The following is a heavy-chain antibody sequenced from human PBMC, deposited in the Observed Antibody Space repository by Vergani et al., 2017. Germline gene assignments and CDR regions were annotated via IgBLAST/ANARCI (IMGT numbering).Heavy chain of an antibody. Sequence: EVRLVESGGGLVQPGGSLRLSCATSGFTLSDYWIDWVRQAPGKGLEWVAFIGSSGPYINYADSVKGRFIISRDNTNNSLFLQLRSLKAEDAAVYYCAKGVTDYQLPRGYYYYMDVWGKGTTVTVSS. D-gene: IGHD2-2*01. CDR1: GFTLSDYW. CDR3: AKGVTDYQLPRGYYYYMDV. CDR2: IGSSGPYI. V-gene: IGHV3-21*06. J-gene: IGHJ6*03.